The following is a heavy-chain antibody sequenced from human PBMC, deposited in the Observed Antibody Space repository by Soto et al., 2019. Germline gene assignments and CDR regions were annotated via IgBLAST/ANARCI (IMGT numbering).Heavy chain of an antibody. CDR2: IYTSGST. J-gene: IGHJ3*01. CDR3: ARVGRTRATVTTDAFDV. V-gene: IGHV4-4*07. D-gene: IGHD4-17*01. Sequence: SEPLSLTCTVSGGSISSYYWSWIRQPAGKGLEWIGRIYTSGSTHYNPTLKSRVTMSVDTSKNQFSLRLNSVTAADTAVYYCARVGRTRATVTTDAFDVWGQGTKVTVSS. CDR1: GGSISSYY.